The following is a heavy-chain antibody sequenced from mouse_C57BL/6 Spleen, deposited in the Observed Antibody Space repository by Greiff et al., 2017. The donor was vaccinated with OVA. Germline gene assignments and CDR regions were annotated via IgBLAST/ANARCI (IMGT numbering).Heavy chain of an antibody. V-gene: IGHV1-64*01. CDR3: AHYDYDEVYYFDY. CDR1: GYTFTSYW. Sequence: QVQLQQPGAELVKPGASVKLSCKASGYTFTSYWMHWVKQRPGQGLEWIGMIHPNSGSTNYNEKFKSKATLTVDKSSSTAYMQLSSLTSEDSAVYYCAHYDYDEVYYFDYWGQGTTLTVSS. CDR2: IHPNSGST. D-gene: IGHD2-4*01. J-gene: IGHJ2*01.